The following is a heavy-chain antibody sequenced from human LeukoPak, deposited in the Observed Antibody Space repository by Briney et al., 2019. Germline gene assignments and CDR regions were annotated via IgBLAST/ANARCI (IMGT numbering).Heavy chain of an antibody. CDR1: GFTFSSYA. J-gene: IGHJ4*02. CDR3: AKGYCSGGSCWDYFDY. D-gene: IGHD2-15*01. CDR2: ISRSGGST. Sequence: PGGSLRLSCAASGFTFSSYAMSWVRQAPWKGLEWVSAISRSGGSTYYADSVKGRFTISRDISKNTLYLQMNSLRAEDTAVYYCAKGYCSGGSCWDYFDYWGQGTLVTVSS. V-gene: IGHV3-23*01.